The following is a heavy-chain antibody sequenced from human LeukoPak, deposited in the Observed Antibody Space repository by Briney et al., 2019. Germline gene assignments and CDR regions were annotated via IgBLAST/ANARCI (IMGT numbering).Heavy chain of an antibody. Sequence: GGSLRLSCAVSGFTFTNYWMSWVRQAPGKGLEWLANIRQDGSEKYYVDSVKGRFTISRDNARNSLFLQMNSLRAEDTAVYYCVSHGPLWGQGTLVTVSS. J-gene: IGHJ4*02. CDR3: VSHGPL. CDR1: GFTFTNYW. CDR2: IRQDGSEK. V-gene: IGHV3-7*01.